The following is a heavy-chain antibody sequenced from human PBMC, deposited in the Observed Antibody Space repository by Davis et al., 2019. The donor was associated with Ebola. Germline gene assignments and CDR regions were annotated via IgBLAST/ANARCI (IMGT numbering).Heavy chain of an antibody. Sequence: SVKVSCKASGGTFSSYAISWVRQAPGQGLEWMGGIIPIFGTANYAQKLQGRVTMTTDTSTSTAYMELRSLRSDDTAVYYCARDGHRGASDQTGDYWGQGTLVTVSS. CDR1: GGTFSSYA. J-gene: IGHJ4*02. CDR3: ARDGHRGASDQTGDY. V-gene: IGHV1-69*05. D-gene: IGHD4/OR15-4a*01. CDR2: IIPIFGTA.